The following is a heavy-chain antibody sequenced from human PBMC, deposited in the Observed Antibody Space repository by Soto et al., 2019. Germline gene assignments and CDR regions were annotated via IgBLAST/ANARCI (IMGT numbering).Heavy chain of an antibody. CDR3: AKDPNGDYLGGVEM. D-gene: IGHD4-17*01. J-gene: IGHJ3*02. CDR2: ISAGGGST. CDR1: EFTFSKYA. V-gene: IGHV3-23*01. Sequence: EVQLLESGGGLVQPGESLRRSCEASEFTFSKYAMSWVRQAPGKGPEWVSGISAGGGSTYYADSVKGRFTISRDNSKNTLSLQMNRLRAEATAIYYCAKDPNGDYLGGVEMWGHGTKFTVAS.